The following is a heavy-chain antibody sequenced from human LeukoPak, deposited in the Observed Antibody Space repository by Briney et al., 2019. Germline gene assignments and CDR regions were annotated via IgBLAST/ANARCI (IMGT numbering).Heavy chain of an antibody. CDR1: GGSISSGGYS. Sequence: SETLSLTCAVSGGSISSGGYSWNWIRRPPGTGLEWIGNVYHSGSTHYNPSLKSRVTISVDRSKNQVSLKLNSVTAPDTAVYYCARTSSGYYLAFDHCGQGTLVTVSS. V-gene: IGHV4-30-2*01. D-gene: IGHD3-22*01. CDR3: ARTSSGYYLAFDH. CDR2: VYHSGST. J-gene: IGHJ4*02.